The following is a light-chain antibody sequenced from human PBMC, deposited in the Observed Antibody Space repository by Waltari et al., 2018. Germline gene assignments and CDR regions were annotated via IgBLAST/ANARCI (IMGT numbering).Light chain of an antibody. Sequence: SYVLTQPPSVSVAPGQTARITCGGSDIGAKRVHWYHHKTGQAPLLVVYDDTDRPSGIPGRISGSNAGYTATLSITRVEAGDEADYYCQVWDSDGDYVVFGGGTKLIVL. V-gene: IGLV3-21*02. CDR1: DIGAKR. CDR2: DDT. J-gene: IGLJ2*01. CDR3: QVWDSDGDYVV.